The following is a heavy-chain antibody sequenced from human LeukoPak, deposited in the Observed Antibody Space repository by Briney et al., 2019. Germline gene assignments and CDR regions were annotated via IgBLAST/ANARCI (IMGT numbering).Heavy chain of an antibody. J-gene: IGHJ4*02. CDR2: INPNSGRT. D-gene: IGHD6-13*01. V-gene: IGHV1-8*01. Sequence: GASVKVSCKASGYTFTSSDISWVRQAAGQGLEWMGWINPNSGRTGYAQKFQGRVTMTANNSISTAYMELRSLRFDDTAVYYCARGRSGLAAAGTYDYWGQGTLITVSS. CDR1: GYTFTSSD. CDR3: ARGRSGLAAAGTYDY.